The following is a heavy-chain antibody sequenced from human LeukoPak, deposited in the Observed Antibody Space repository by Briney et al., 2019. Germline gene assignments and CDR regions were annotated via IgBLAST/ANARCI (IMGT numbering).Heavy chain of an antibody. D-gene: IGHD6-6*01. CDR2: ISGRGGTT. J-gene: IGHJ5*02. Sequence: GGSRRLSCAAAGFTFSSDAMGWDRQAAGKGREWVSAISGRGGTTYYADSVKGRFTISRDNSKSTLYVQMNSLRAEDTAVYYCAIVVAARQGTIDPWGQGTLVTISS. V-gene: IGHV3-23*01. CDR3: AIVVAARQGTIDP. CDR1: GFTFSSDA.